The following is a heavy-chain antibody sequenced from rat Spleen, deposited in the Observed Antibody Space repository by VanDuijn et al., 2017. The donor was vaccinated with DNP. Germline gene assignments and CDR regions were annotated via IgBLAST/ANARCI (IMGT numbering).Heavy chain of an antibody. Sequence: EVQLVESGGDLVQPGRSLKLSCEASVSTFSDYNMAWVRQGPKKGLEWVATIIYDGTRTYYRDSVKGRFTISRDNAENTLFLQMDSLRSEDTATYYCATHSFTSGITTAFGSWGQGTLVTVSS. J-gene: IGHJ3*01. CDR1: VSTFSDYN. CDR3: ATHSFTSGITTAFGS. CDR2: IIYDGTRT. V-gene: IGHV5S10*01. D-gene: IGHD1-11*01.